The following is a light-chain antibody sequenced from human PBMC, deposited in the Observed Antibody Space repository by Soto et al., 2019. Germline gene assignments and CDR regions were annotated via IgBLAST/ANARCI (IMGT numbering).Light chain of an antibody. CDR3: QRLDGY. CDR2: DAS. V-gene: IGKV1-5*01. Sequence: DIQMTQSPSTLSASVGDRVTITCRASQSISKWLAWYQQKPGKAPNLLIYDASTLESGVPSRFSGSGSGTEFTLTLNSLQPDDFATYYCQRLDGYFGQGTKLEI. J-gene: IGKJ2*01. CDR1: QSISKW.